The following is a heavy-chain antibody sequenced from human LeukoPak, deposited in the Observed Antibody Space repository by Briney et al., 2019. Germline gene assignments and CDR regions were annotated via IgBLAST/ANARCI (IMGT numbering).Heavy chain of an antibody. Sequence: GGSLRLSCVASGSTFTSYWMHWVRQAPGKGLVWVSRINSDGSSTSYADSVKGRFTISRDNAKNTLYLQMNSLRAEDAAVYYCAMGPYYYDSSGYYYWGQGTLVTVSS. CDR1: GSTFTSYW. CDR2: INSDGSST. V-gene: IGHV3-74*01. D-gene: IGHD3-22*01. CDR3: AMGPYYYDSSGYYY. J-gene: IGHJ4*02.